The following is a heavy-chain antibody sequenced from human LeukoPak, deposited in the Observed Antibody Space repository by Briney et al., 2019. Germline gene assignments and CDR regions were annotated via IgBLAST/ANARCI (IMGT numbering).Heavy chain of an antibody. V-gene: IGHV4-39*01. J-gene: IGHJ5*02. CDR2: IYYSGST. Sequence: SETLSLTCTVSGGSISGSFYYWGWIRQPPGKGLEWIGSIYYSGSTYYNPSLKSRVTISVDTSKNQFSLNLSSVTAADTAVYYCARGRELGTYYDFWSGYYRGAWFDPWGQGTLVTVSS. CDR1: GGSISGSFYY. D-gene: IGHD3-3*01. CDR3: ARGRELGTYYDFWSGYYRGAWFDP.